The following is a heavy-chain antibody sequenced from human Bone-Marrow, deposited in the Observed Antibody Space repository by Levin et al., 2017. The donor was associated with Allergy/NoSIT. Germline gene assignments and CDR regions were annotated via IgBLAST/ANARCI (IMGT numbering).Heavy chain of an antibody. CDR2: ISGSGGST. CDR1: GFTFSSYA. CDR3: EKGSNYYDSSGYLIRNDAFDI. Sequence: SCAASGFTFSSYAMSWVRQAPGKGLEWVSAISGSGGSTYYADSVKGRFTISRDNSKNTLYLQMNSLRAEDTAVYYCEKGSNYYDSSGYLIRNDAFDIWGQGTMVTVSS. D-gene: IGHD3-22*01. J-gene: IGHJ3*02. V-gene: IGHV3-23*01.